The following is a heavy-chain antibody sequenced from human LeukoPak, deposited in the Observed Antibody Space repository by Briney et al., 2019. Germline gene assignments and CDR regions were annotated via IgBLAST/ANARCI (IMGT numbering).Heavy chain of an antibody. V-gene: IGHV3-15*01. CDR1: GFTFSNAW. CDR3: TTIARRALYFQH. D-gene: IGHD1-14*01. CDR2: IKSKTDGGTT. Sequence: GGSLRLSCAASGFTFSNAWMSWVRQAPGEGLEGVGRIKSKTDGGTTDYAAPVKGRFTISRDDSKNTLYLQMNSLKTEDTAVYYCTTIARRALYFQHWGQGTLVTVSS. J-gene: IGHJ1*01.